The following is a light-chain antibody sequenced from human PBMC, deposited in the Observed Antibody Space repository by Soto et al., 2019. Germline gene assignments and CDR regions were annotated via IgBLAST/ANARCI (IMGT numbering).Light chain of an antibody. J-gene: IGKJ1*01. Sequence: DIQLTQSPSFLSASVGDRVTIACRASQDIKSYLAWYQQKPGKAPKLLISKASNLDSGVPSRFSGSGSGTEFNLTISSLQPEDFATYYCQQYNSFIWTFGQGTKVDIK. CDR3: QQYNSFIWT. CDR1: QDIKSY. CDR2: KAS. V-gene: IGKV1-5*03.